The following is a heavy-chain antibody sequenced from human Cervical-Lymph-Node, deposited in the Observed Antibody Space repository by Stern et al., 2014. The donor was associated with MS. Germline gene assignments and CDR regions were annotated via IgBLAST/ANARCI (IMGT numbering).Heavy chain of an antibody. V-gene: IGHV3-21*01. CDR3: ARRGFGEPFDY. Sequence: EVQLVESGGGLVKPGGSLRLSCAASAFTFSSYSMNWVRQAPGKGLEWVSSISTDGSYIYHTDSVKGRFTISRDNAKNSLYLQMNSLRAEDTAVYYCARRGFGEPFDYWGQGTLVTVSS. J-gene: IGHJ4*02. D-gene: IGHD3-10*01. CDR2: ISTDGSYI. CDR1: AFTFSSYS.